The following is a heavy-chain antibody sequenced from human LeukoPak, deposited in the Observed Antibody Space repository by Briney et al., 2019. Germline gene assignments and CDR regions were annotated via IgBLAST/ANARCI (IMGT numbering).Heavy chain of an antibody. Sequence: GGSLRLSCATSGFIFSDYDMNWVRQIPGKGLEWVSSISDSTNKTYYADSVKGRFTLSRDNAKNSLYLQMNSLRAEDTAVYYCARVMAVAGNDYWGQGTLVTVSS. D-gene: IGHD6-19*01. CDR3: ARVMAVAGNDY. CDR1: GFIFSDYD. CDR2: ISDSTNKT. V-gene: IGHV3-21*01. J-gene: IGHJ4*02.